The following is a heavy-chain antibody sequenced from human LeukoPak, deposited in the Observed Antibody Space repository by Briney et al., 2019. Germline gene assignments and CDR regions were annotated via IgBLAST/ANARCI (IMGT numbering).Heavy chain of an antibody. CDR1: GFTFSSYW. CDR3: AKDASKGDFLDY. CDR2: INSDGSST. D-gene: IGHD2-21*02. V-gene: IGHV3-74*01. Sequence: GGSLRLSCAASGFTFSSYWMHWVRQAPGKGLVWVSRINSDGSSTSYADSVKGRFTISRDNAKNTLYLQMNRLRAEDTAVYYCAKDASKGDFLDYWGQGTLVTVSS. J-gene: IGHJ4*02.